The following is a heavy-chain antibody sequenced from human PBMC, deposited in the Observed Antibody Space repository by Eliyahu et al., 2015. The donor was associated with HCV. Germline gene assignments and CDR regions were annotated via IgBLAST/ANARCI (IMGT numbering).Heavy chain of an antibody. CDR1: GXSISSGGYY. Sequence: QVQLQESGPGLVKPSQTLSLTCTVSGXSISSGGYYWSWIRQPPGKGLEWIGYMYYSGNTYYNPSLKSRVTISVDTSKNQFSLKLSSVTAADTAVYYCARAPLTTAGSGMDVWGQGTTVTVS. CDR3: ARAPLTTAGSGMDV. CDR2: MYYSGNT. J-gene: IGHJ6*02. D-gene: IGHD3-3*01. V-gene: IGHV4-31*03.